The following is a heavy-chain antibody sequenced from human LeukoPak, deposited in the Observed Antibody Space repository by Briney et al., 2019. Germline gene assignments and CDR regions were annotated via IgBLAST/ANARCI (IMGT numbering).Heavy chain of an antibody. CDR2: ITTNGGRT. V-gene: IGHV3-23*01. CDR1: GFTFASYG. CDR3: AIMHGYYDGTGYWVQ. Sequence: PGGSLRLSCAPSGFTFASYGMSSVRQAPGKGLEWVSDITTNGGRTSYADSVEGRFTISRDNPRNTLYVQMNSLRDEDTAVYYCAIMHGYYDGTGYWVQRGQGTLVTVSS. D-gene: IGHD3-22*01. J-gene: IGHJ1*01.